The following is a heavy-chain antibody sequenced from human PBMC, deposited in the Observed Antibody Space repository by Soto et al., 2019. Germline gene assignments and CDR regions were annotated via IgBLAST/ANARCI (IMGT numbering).Heavy chain of an antibody. Sequence: QVQLVQSGAEVKKPGSSVKVSCKASGGTFSSYAISWVRQAPGQGLEWMGGIIPIFGTANYAQKFQGRVTITSDESKSPAYMELSSLRSEDRAVYYCARDCLRFGHRYYYGIDVWGQGPTVTVSS. D-gene: IGHD3-10*01. V-gene: IGHV1-69*01. J-gene: IGHJ6*02. CDR2: IIPIFGTA. CDR3: ARDCLRFGHRYYYGIDV. CDR1: GGTFSSYA.